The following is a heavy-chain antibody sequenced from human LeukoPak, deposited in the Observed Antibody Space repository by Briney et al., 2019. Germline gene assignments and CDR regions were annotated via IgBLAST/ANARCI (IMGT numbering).Heavy chain of an antibody. D-gene: IGHD4-23*01. CDR2: TNGATGNT. V-gene: IGHV1-3*01. CDR3: ARSAGGNARIRLAY. J-gene: IGHJ4*02. Sequence: ASVKVSCKSSGYTFTNYALHWVRQAPGQRLEWMGWTNGATGNTRFSQDFQGRLTITIDTSASTGYMELSSLTSDDTAVYYCARSAGGNARIRLAYWGQGTLVTVSS. CDR1: GYTFTNYA.